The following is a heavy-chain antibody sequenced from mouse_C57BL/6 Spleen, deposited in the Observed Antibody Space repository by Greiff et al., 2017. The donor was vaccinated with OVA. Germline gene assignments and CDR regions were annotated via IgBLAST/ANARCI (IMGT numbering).Heavy chain of an antibody. Sequence: QVQLQQSGPELVKPGASVKISCKASGYAFSSSWMNWVKQRPGKGLEWIGRIYPGDGDTNYNGKFKGKATLTADKSSSTAYMQLSSLTSEDSAVYFCARSGYGNYAWFAYWGQGTLVTVSA. V-gene: IGHV1-82*01. J-gene: IGHJ3*01. CDR1: GYAFSSSW. D-gene: IGHD2-1*01. CDR3: ARSGYGNYAWFAY. CDR2: IYPGDGDT.